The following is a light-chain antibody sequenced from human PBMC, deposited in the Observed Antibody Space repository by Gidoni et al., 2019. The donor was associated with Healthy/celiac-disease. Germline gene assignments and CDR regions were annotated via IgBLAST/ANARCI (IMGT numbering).Light chain of an antibody. CDR3: AAWDDRLNGRV. CDR1: SSNIGNNA. V-gene: IGLV1-36*01. J-gene: IGLJ3*02. CDR2: YDD. Sequence: QSVLTQPPSLSEAPRQRVTISCSGSSSNIGNNAVNWYQQLPGKAPKLLIYYDDLLPSGVSDRFSGSKSGTSASLAISGLQSEDEADYYCAAWDDRLNGRVFGGGTKLTVL.